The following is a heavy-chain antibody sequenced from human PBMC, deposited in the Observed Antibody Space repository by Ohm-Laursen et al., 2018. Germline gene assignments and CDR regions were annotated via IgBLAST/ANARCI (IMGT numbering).Heavy chain of an antibody. CDR1: GGSISSSNYY. CDR2: IYYSGST. Sequence: SETLSLTCSVSGGSISSSNYYWGWIRQPPGKGLEWIGSIYYSGSTYYNPSLKSRVTMSVDTSKNQFSLKLSSVTAADTAVFFCARIMTTVDYWGQGTLVTVSS. CDR3: ARIMTTVDY. V-gene: IGHV4-39*01. D-gene: IGHD3-16*01. J-gene: IGHJ4*02.